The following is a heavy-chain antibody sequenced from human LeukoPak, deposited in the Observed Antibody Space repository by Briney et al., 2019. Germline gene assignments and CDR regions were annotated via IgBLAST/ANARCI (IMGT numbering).Heavy chain of an antibody. CDR1: GGSFSGYY. V-gene: IGHV4-34*01. CDR3: ARGRHSSSWPYYYYGMDV. J-gene: IGHJ6*02. Sequence: SETLSLTCPVYGGSFSGYYWSWIRQPPGKGLEWIGEINHSGSTNYNPSLKSRVTISVDTSKNQFSLKLSSVTAADTAVYYCARGRHSSSWPYYYYGMDVWGQGTTVTVSS. D-gene: IGHD6-13*01. CDR2: INHSGST.